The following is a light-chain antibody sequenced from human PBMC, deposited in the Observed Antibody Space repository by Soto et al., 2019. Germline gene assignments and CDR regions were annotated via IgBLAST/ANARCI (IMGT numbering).Light chain of an antibody. J-gene: IGKJ2*01. CDR3: HQRGKWHYT. CDR2: DAS. V-gene: IGKV3-11*01. Sequence: DIVLTHSPGTLSLSPGERATLSCRASQSVANYLLWFQQKPGQAPRLLIYDASNRASGIPARFSGSGSGTGLTLTISSLETEDFRVYFCHQRGKWHYTHGQGTKVDIK. CDR1: QSVANY.